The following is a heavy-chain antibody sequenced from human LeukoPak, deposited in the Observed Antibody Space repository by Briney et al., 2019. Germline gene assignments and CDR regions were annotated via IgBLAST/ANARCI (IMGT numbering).Heavy chain of an antibody. D-gene: IGHD6-13*01. CDR3: ARDSNYDY. CDR1: GFTVSSTY. V-gene: IGHV3-66*02. CDR2: LYSGGTT. J-gene: IGHJ4*02. Sequence: GGSLRLSCAASGFTVSSTYMSWVRQAPGKGLEWVSVLYSGGTTYYADSVKGRFTISRDNSKNTLYLQMNSLRAEDTAVYYCARDSNYDYWGQGTLVTVSS.